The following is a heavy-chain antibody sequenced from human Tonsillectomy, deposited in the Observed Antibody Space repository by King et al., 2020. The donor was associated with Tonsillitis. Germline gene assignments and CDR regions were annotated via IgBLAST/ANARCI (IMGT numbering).Heavy chain of an antibody. D-gene: IGHD3-10*01. CDR1: GFIFGDFG. V-gene: IGHV3-20*04. CDR2: IDWNGDST. Sequence: VQLVESGGGVVRPGGSLRLSCAASGFIFGDFGMSWVRQVPGKGLEWVSDIDWNGDSTGYADSVKGRFTISRDNAKNSLYLQMNSLRADDTALYFCARDQEESLVRGFIDHAFDIWGQGTMVTVSS. J-gene: IGHJ3*02. CDR3: ARDQEESLVRGFIDHAFDI.